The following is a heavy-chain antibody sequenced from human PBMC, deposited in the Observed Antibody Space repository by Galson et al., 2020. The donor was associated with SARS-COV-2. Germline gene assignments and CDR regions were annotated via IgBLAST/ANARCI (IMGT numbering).Heavy chain of an antibody. CDR3: AKCGYSFGNNGYTSNALDI. V-gene: IGHV3-23*01. D-gene: IGHD5-18*01. CDR1: GFTFSNYD. CDR2: ISRRGGST. J-gene: IGHJ3*02. Sequence: GGSLRLSCVASGFTFSNYDMSWVRQAPGKGLECVSAISRRGGSTYSADPVKGRFTISRDNSKSTLYLQVNSLRAEDTAIYYCAKCGYSFGNNGYTSNALDIWGQGTMVTVSS.